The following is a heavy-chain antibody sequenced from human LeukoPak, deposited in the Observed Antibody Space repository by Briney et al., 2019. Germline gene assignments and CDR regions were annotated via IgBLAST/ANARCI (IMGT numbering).Heavy chain of an antibody. CDR2: ISSGSRTI. CDR1: GFTFSSYS. D-gene: IGHD1-20*01. J-gene: IGHJ4*02. Sequence: GGSLRLSCAASGFTFSSYSMNWVRQAPGKGLEWVSYISSGSRTIYYADSVKGRFTMSRDNAKNSLYLQMNSLRAEDTAVYYCARESITGHRDFDYWGQGTLVAVSS. CDR3: ARESITGHRDFDY. V-gene: IGHV3-48*01.